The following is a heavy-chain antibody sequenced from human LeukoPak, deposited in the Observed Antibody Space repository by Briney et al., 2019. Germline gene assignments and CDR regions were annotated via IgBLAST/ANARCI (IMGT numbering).Heavy chain of an antibody. CDR2: ISSSSSYK. CDR1: GFTFSSYS. Sequence: PGASLRLSCAASGFTFSSYSMNWVRQAPGKGLEWVSSISSSSSYKYYADSVKGRFTISRDNAKNSLYLQMNSLRAGDTAVYYCARTVTTGEDYLDYWGQGTLVTVSS. V-gene: IGHV3-21*01. D-gene: IGHD4-17*01. CDR3: ARTVTTGEDYLDY. J-gene: IGHJ4*02.